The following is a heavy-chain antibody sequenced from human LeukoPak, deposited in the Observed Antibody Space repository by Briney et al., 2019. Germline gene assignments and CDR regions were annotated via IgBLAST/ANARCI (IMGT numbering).Heavy chain of an antibody. V-gene: IGHV3-23*01. J-gene: IGHJ4*02. Sequence: PGGSLRLSCAASGFTFSYYAMTWVRQAPGKGLEWVSGVSGSGTSTYYADYVKGRFAISRDNSKNTLYLQMNSLRAEDTAVYYCAKVPEGGYFDYWGQGTLVTVSS. D-gene: IGHD2-2*01. CDR2: VSGSGTST. CDR1: GFTFSYYA. CDR3: AKVPEGGYFDY.